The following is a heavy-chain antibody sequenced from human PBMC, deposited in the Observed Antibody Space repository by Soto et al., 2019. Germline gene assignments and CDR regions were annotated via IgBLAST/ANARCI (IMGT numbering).Heavy chain of an antibody. D-gene: IGHD6-13*01. Sequence: QLQLQESGPGLVKPSETLSLTCTVSGGSISSSSYYWGWIRQPPGKGLEWIGSIYYSGSTYYNPSLKSRVTISIDTSKNQFSLKLSSVTAADTAVYYCARHVRIGIAIAAAGAEWFDPWGQGTLVTVSS. J-gene: IGHJ5*02. CDR1: GGSISSSSYY. CDR3: ARHVRIGIAIAAAGAEWFDP. CDR2: IYYSGST. V-gene: IGHV4-39*01.